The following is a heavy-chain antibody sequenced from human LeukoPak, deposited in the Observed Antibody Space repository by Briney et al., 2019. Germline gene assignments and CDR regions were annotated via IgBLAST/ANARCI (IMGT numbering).Heavy chain of an antibody. CDR3: AKDAVDSSSWYYYRMDV. V-gene: IGHV3-74*01. D-gene: IGHD6-13*01. J-gene: IGHJ6*04. CDR1: GFTFSSYW. Sequence: GGSLRLSCAASGFTFSSYWMHWVRQAPGKGLVWVSRINSDGSSTSYADSVKGRFTNSRDNAKNTLYLQMNSLRAEDTAVYYCAKDAVDSSSWYYYRMDVWGKGTTVTVSS. CDR2: INSDGSST.